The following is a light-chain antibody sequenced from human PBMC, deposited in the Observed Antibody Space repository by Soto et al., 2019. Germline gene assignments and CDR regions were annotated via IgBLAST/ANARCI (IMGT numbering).Light chain of an antibody. V-gene: IGKV3-20*02. CDR2: GAS. Sequence: EIVLTQSPATLSLSPGERGTLSCRASESVSSTYLAWHQQKPGRAPRLLIYGASSLQSGVPSRFRGSGYGTDVTLTIRSLQPEDFATYYCLKDYNYPVKFGKGTKVDI. J-gene: IGKJ1*01. CDR1: ESVSSTY. CDR3: LKDYNYPVK.